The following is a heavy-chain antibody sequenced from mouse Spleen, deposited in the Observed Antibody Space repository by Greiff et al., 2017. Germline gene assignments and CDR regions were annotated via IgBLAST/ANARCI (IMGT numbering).Heavy chain of an antibody. D-gene: IGHD3-1*01. CDR1: GFTFSSYA. J-gene: IGHJ4*01. Sequence: EVMLVESGGGLVKPGGSLKLSCAASGFTFSSYAMSWVRQTPEKRLEWVATISSGGSYTYYPDSVKGRFTISRDNAKNTLYLQMSSLRSEDTAMYYCARRGSSGYEAMDYWGQGTSVTVSS. CDR3: ARRGSSGYEAMDY. V-gene: IGHV5-9-1*01. CDR2: ISSGGSYT.